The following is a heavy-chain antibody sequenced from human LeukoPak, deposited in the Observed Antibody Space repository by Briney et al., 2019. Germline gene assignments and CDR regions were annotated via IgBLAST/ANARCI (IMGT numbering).Heavy chain of an antibody. J-gene: IGHJ4*02. CDR3: ARLVGDRTIYDY. D-gene: IGHD1-26*01. CDR1: TFTFNTFS. Sequence: PGGSLRLSCAASTFTFNTFSMRWVRPAPGDGPGWVATIKRDGTEKYYVDPVKGRFTISRDNAKNSLYLQMNSLRVEDTAVYYCARLVGDRTIYDYWGQGTLVTVSS. CDR2: IKRDGTEK. V-gene: IGHV3-7*01.